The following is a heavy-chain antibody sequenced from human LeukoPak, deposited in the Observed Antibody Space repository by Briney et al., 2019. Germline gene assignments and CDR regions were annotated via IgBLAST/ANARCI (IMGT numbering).Heavy chain of an antibody. CDR2: ISYDGSNK. D-gene: IGHD2-15*01. CDR1: GLTFSSYG. J-gene: IGHJ4*02. V-gene: IGHV3-30*18. CDR3: AKDDRKVVAATAEDY. Sequence: GGSLGLSCAASGLTFSSYGMHWVRQAPGKGLEWVAVISYDGSNKYYADSVKGRFTISRDNSKNTLYLQMNSLRAEDTAVYYCAKDDRKVVAATAEDYWGQGTLVTVSS.